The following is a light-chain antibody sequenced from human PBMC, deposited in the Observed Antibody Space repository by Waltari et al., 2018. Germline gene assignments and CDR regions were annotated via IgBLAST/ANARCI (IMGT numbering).Light chain of an antibody. CDR3: QQYYSTPLT. CDR1: ESVLYSSNNKNH. CDR2: WAS. Sequence: DIVMTQSPESLAVSLVERATINCKSSESVLYSSNNKNHLAWYQQKPGQPPKLLLYWASTRKSGVPDRFSGSGSETDFTLTVTSLQAEDVAVYYCQQYYSTPLTFGGGTKVEIK. J-gene: IGKJ4*01. V-gene: IGKV4-1*01.